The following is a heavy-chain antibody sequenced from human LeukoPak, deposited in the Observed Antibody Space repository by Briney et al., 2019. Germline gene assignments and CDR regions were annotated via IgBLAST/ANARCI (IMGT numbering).Heavy chain of an antibody. D-gene: IGHD4-17*01. CDR2: IIPIFGTA. CDR3: AREDPTVTTHFDY. V-gene: IGHV1-69*13. J-gene: IGHJ4*02. CDR1: GGTFSSYA. Sequence: SVKVSCKASGGTFSSYAISWVRQAPGQGLEWMGGIIPIFGTADYAQKFQGRVTITADESTSTAYMELSSLRSEDTAVYYCAREDPTVTTHFDYWGQGTLVTVSS.